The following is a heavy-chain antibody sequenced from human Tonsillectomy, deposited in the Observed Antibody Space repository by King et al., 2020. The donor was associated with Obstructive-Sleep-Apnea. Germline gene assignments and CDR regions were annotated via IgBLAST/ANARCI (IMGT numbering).Heavy chain of an antibody. V-gene: IGHV5-10-1*03. J-gene: IGHJ4*02. CDR3: ARTDSSSWSYYFDY. CDR1: GFSFTSYW. Sequence: VQLVESGAEVKKPGESLRISCKGSGFSFTSYWISWVRQMPGKGLEWMGRIDPSDSYTNYSPSFQGHFTIPADKSFSTAFLPWSSLKASGTAMYYCARTDSSSWSYYFDYWGQGTLVTVSS. D-gene: IGHD6-13*01. CDR2: IDPSDSYT.